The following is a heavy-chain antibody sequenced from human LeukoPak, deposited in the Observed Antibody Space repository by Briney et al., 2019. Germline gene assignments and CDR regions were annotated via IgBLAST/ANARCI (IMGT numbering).Heavy chain of an antibody. V-gene: IGHV3-30*18. CDR3: AKTSITMVRGVIIEEGDYYFDY. CDR2: ISYDGSNK. CDR1: GFTFSSYG. Sequence: GGSLRLSCAASGFTFSSYGMQWVRQAPGKGLEWVAVISYDGSNKYYADSVKGRFTISRDNSKNTLYLQMNSLRAEDTAVYYCAKTSITMVRGVIIEEGDYYFDYWGQGTLATVSS. J-gene: IGHJ4*02. D-gene: IGHD3-10*01.